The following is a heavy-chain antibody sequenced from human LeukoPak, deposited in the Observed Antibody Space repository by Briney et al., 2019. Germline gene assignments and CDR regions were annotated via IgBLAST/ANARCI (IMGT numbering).Heavy chain of an antibody. D-gene: IGHD1-14*01. CDR1: GGSISSSSYY. J-gene: IGHJ4*02. CDR2: IKQDGSDK. CDR3: AREVWGPEY. V-gene: IGHV3-7*01. Sequence: ETLSLTCTVSGGSISSSSYYWGWIRQPPGKGLEWVGNIKQDGSDKNYMDSVKGRFTISRDNTKNSVYLQMSSLRAEDTAVYYCAREVWGPEYWGQGTLVTVSS.